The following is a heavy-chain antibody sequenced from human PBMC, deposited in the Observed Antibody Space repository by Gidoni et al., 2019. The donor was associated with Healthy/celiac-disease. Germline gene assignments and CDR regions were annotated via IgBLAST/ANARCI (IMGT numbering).Heavy chain of an antibody. D-gene: IGHD2-21*02. CDR3: AKKGDSHNWFDP. V-gene: IGHV4-38-2*01. Sequence: QVQLQESGPGLVKPSETLSLTCAVSGYSISSGYYWGWIRQPPGKGLEWIGSIYHSGSTYYNPSLKSRVTISVDTSKNQFSLKLSSVTAADTAVYYCAKKGDSHNWFDPWGQGTLVTVSS. CDR2: IYHSGST. CDR1: GYSISSGYY. J-gene: IGHJ5*02.